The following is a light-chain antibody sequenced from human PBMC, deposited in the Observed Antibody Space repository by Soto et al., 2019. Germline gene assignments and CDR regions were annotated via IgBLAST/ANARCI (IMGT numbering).Light chain of an antibody. CDR1: RSDIGSYND. J-gene: IGLJ3*02. CDR3: CSYAGSGTWM. CDR2: EVT. V-gene: IGLV2-23*02. Sequence: QSVLTQVASVSGSPGQSITVSCFGTRSDIGSYNDVSWYQQYPGKAPKLMIFEVTKRPSGVSNRFSGSKSGSTASLTISGLQAEDEADYYCCSYAGSGTWMFGGGTKVTVL.